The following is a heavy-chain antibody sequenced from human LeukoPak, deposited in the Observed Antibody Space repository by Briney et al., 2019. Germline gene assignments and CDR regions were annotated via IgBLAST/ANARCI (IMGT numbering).Heavy chain of an antibody. CDR3: ALSVRSSKIFDY. J-gene: IGHJ4*02. Sequence: GGSLRLSCAVSGFTFSSYGMHWVRQAPGKGLEWVAVISYDGSNKYYADSVKGRFTISRDNSKNTLYLQMNSLGAEDTAVYYCALSVRSSKIFDYWGQGTLVTVSS. V-gene: IGHV3-30*03. CDR1: GFTFSSYG. CDR2: ISYDGSNK. D-gene: IGHD6-6*01.